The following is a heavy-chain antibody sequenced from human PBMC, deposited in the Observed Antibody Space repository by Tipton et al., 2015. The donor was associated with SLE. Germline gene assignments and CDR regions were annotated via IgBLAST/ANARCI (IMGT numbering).Heavy chain of an antibody. J-gene: IGHJ4*02. CDR1: GGSIRSGSYF. D-gene: IGHD3-22*01. Sequence: TLSLTCTVSGGSIRSGSYFWSWFRQPPGKGLEWIGHIYTSGSTNYNPSLKSRVTISVDTSKNQYSLRLTSVTAADTAVYYCARQLTSGYYYEFGYWGQGMLVTVSS. CDR3: ARQLTSGYYYEFGY. V-gene: IGHV4-61*09. CDR2: IYTSGST.